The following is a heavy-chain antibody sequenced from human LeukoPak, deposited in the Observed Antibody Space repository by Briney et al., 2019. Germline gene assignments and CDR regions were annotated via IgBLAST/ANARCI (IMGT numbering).Heavy chain of an antibody. CDR2: INSDGSST. CDR1: GFTFSSYW. V-gene: IGHV3-74*01. Sequence: GGSLRLSCAASGFTFSSYWMHWVRQATGKGLVWVSRINSDGSSTNYADSVKGRFTISRDNAKNSLYLQMNSLRAEDTALYYCAKGWRYSGSSHFDYWGQGTLVTVSS. D-gene: IGHD1-26*01. J-gene: IGHJ4*02. CDR3: AKGWRYSGSSHFDY.